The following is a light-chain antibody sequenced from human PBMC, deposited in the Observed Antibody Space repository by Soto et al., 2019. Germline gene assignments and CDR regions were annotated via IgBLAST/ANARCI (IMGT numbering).Light chain of an antibody. CDR2: GSS. V-gene: IGKV1-27*01. J-gene: IGKJ1*01. Sequence: DIQMTQSPSSLSASVGDRVTITCRASQGIRNYLAWYQQKPGKVPKLLIYGSSTLPSGVPSRFSGSGSGTDFTLTISSLQPEDVATYYCQKYNSAPWTFGHGTKVEIK. CDR3: QKYNSAPWT. CDR1: QGIRNY.